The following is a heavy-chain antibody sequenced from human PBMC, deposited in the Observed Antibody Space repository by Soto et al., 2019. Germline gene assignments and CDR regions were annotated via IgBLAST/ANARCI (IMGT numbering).Heavy chain of an antibody. D-gene: IGHD1-26*01. CDR3: ARDSRPGVGATPIDFYYFDY. J-gene: IGHJ4*02. V-gene: IGHV5-10-1*01. Sequence: SLKISCKGSGYSFPNNWITWVRQMPGKGLEWMGRIDLTDSYTSYSPSFQGHVSFSADKSINTAYLQWSSLRASDTAMYYCARDSRPGVGATPIDFYYFDYWGQGTLVTVSS. CDR1: GYSFPNNW. CDR2: IDLTDSYT.